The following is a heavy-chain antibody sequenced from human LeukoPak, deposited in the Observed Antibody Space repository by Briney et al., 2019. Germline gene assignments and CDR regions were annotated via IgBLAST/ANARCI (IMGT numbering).Heavy chain of an antibody. CDR3: ARDAGYYDSSGHYNLLDY. CDR1: GFTFSTHT. V-gene: IGHV3-21*01. J-gene: IGHJ4*02. Sequence: GGSLRLSCAASGFTFSTHTMNWVRQPPGKGLEWGSSISSTSVYIYYADSLKGRLTISRDNAKNSLYLQVNSLRAEDTAVYYCARDAGYYDSSGHYNLLDYWGQGTLVTVSS. CDR2: ISSTSVYI. D-gene: IGHD3-22*01.